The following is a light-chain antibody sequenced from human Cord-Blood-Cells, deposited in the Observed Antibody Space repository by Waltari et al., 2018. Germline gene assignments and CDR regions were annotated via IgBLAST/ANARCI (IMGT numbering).Light chain of an antibody. V-gene: IGLV2-14*01. CDR1: SSDVGGYNY. CDR2: DVS. J-gene: IGLJ1*01. CDR3: SSYTSSSTYV. Sequence: QSALTQPASVSGSPGQSITISCTGTSSDVGGYNYVSWYQQHPGKVPQLMIYDVSKRPSGVSIRCSGCKSGNTASLTISGLQAEDEADYYCSSYTSSSTYVFGTGTKVTVL.